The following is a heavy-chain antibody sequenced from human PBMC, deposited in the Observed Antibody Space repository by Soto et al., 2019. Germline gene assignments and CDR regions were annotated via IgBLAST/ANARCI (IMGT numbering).Heavy chain of an antibody. D-gene: IGHD6-13*01. J-gene: IGHJ6*02. CDR3: ARDGFAAADPYYGMDV. CDR2: INPNSGGT. Sequence: ASVKVSCKASGYTFTGYYMHWVRQAPEQGLEWMGWINPNSGGTNYAQKFQGRVTMTRDTSISTAYMELSRLRSDDTAVYYCARDGFAAADPYYGMDVWGQGTTVTVSS. V-gene: IGHV1-2*02. CDR1: GYTFTGYY.